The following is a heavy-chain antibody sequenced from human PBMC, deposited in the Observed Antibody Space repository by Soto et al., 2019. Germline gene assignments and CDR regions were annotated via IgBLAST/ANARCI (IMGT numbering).Heavy chain of an antibody. J-gene: IGHJ1*01. Sequence: QAQLVQSGSEEEKPGASVKVSCKASGYNFDSYCISGVRQAPGQGLQWMGWISSYTGNTHYSLNIQGRVTMTTDPSTNTASMQLKMLRSDDTAVDSSVRYRASDKGGDLRSLWGQGTLVTVAS. CDR3: VRYRASDKGGDLRSL. CDR1: GYNFDSYC. V-gene: IGHV1-18*01. D-gene: IGHD2-21*02. CDR2: ISSYTGNT.